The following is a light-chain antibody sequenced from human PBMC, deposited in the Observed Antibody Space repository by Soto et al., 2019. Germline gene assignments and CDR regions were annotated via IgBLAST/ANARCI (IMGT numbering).Light chain of an antibody. CDR2: DAS. J-gene: IGKJ1*01. CDR3: QQYNSYWT. V-gene: IGKV1-5*01. CDR1: QSISSW. Sequence: DIEMTQSASTLSASVGDRVTITCRASQSISSWLAWYQQKPGKAPKLLIYDASSLESGVPSRFSGSGSGTEFTLTISSLQPDDFATYYCQQYNSYWTFCQGTKVDIK.